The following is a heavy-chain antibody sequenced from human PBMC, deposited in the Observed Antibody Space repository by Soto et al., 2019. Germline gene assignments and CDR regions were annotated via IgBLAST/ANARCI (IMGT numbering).Heavy chain of an antibody. CDR2: IGTQHDT. D-gene: IGHD2-8*02. Sequence: EVQLVESGGGLVQPGGSLRLSCAASGFTFSAYDMHWVRQATGKGLEWVAAIGTQHDTYYPDSVKGRFTISRENAKNSLYLPMSSLPAGDTAVYYCARQASYWHGGGGWFDPWGQGTLVTVSS. V-gene: IGHV3-13*01. CDR3: ARQASYWHGGGGWFDP. J-gene: IGHJ5*02. CDR1: GFTFSAYD.